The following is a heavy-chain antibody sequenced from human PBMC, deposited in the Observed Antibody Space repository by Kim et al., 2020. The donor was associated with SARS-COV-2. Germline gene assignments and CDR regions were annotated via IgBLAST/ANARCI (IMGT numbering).Heavy chain of an antibody. Sequence: GGSLRLSCAASGFTFSSYGMHWVRQAPGKGLEWVAVIWYDGSNKYYADSVKGRFTISRDNSKNTLYLQMNSLRAEDTAVYYCARDLWFGVTYYGMDVWGQETTVTVSS. CDR2: IWYDGSNK. V-gene: IGHV3-33*01. CDR1: GFTFSSYG. CDR3: ARDLWFGVTYYGMDV. D-gene: IGHD3-10*01. J-gene: IGHJ6*02.